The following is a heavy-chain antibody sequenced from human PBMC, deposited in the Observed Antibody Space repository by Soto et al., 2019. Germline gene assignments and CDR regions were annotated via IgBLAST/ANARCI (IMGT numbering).Heavy chain of an antibody. D-gene: IGHD5-12*01. CDR1: GFTFSSYA. V-gene: IGHV3-23*01. CDR2: ISGSGGST. J-gene: IGHJ6*03. CDR3: AKGGPGGYDLGLSYMDV. Sequence: GSLRLSCAASGFTFSSYAMSWVRQAPGKGLEWVSAISGSGGSTYYADSVKGRFTISRDNSKNTLYLQMNSLRAEDTAVYYCAKGGPGGYDLGLSYMDVWGKGTTVTVSS.